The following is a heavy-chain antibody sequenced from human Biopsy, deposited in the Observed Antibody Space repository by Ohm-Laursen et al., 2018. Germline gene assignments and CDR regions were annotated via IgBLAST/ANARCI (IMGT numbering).Heavy chain of an antibody. J-gene: IGHJ5*02. CDR2: MIPSSGKT. D-gene: IGHD6-6*01. CDR1: GYSFSTYD. CDR3: ARGYSRRVSIFEASIYWFDT. Sequence: SSVKVSCKASGYSFSTYDVNWVRQARGQGLEWMGWMIPSSGKTGYAQRFQGRVTLTMNTSISTAYMELSGLRSEDTAVYFCARGYSRRVSIFEASIYWFDTWGQGTLVSVSS. V-gene: IGHV1-8*01.